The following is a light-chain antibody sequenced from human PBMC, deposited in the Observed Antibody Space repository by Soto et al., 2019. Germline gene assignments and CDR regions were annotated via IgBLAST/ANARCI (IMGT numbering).Light chain of an antibody. V-gene: IGLV1-47*01. Sequence: QSVLTQPPSASRTPGQTVTISCSGRFSNIGSNFIYWYQQLPGTAPKLLIYRNNERPSGVPDRFSASKSGTSASLAISGLRSEDEAYYHCAAWDDSLSGVAFGGGTKVTVL. CDR1: FSNIGSNF. CDR2: RNN. CDR3: AAWDDSLSGVA. J-gene: IGLJ3*02.